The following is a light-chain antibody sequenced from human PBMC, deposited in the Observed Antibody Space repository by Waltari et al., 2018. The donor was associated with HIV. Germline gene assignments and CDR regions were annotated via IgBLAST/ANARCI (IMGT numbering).Light chain of an antibody. CDR3: AAWDDSLNGIV. CDR1: SSNIGSNT. J-gene: IGLJ2*01. CDR2: SNK. Sequence: QSVLTQPPSASGTPGQRVTISCSGSSSNIGSNTVNWYQQLPGTAPKLLIYSNKQRPSGVPDRFSGSKSGTSVSLAISGLQSEDEADYYCAAWDDSLNGIVFGGGTKLTVL. V-gene: IGLV1-44*01.